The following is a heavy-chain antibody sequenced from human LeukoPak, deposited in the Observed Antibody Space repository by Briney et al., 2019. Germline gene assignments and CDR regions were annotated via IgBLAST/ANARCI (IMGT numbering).Heavy chain of an antibody. CDR1: GFTFSSYA. CDR3: ARDYQEYYDSSGYSFDY. Sequence: GGSLRLSCAASGFTFSSYAMSWVRQAPGKGLEWVSAISGSGGSTYYADSVKGRFTISRDNSKNTLYLQMNSLRAEDTAVYYCARDYQEYYDSSGYSFDYWGQGTLVTVSS. CDR2: ISGSGGST. V-gene: IGHV3-23*01. D-gene: IGHD3-22*01. J-gene: IGHJ4*02.